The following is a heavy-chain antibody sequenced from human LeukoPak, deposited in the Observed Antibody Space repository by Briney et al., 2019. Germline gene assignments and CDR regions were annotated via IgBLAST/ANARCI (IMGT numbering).Heavy chain of an antibody. CDR3: AREVFGYYDSSGYYYYYYGMDV. Sequence: ASVKVSCKASGYTFTSYAMNWVRQAPGQGLEWMGWINTNTGNPTYAQGFTGRFVLSLDTSVSTAYLQISSLKAEDTAVYYCAREVFGYYDSSGYYYYYYGMDVWGQGTTVTVSS. CDR2: INTNTGNP. J-gene: IGHJ6*02. V-gene: IGHV7-4-1*02. D-gene: IGHD3-22*01. CDR1: GYTFTSYA.